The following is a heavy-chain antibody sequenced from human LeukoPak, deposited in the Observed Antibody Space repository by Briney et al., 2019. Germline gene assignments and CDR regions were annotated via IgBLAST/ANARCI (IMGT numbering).Heavy chain of an antibody. CDR3: ARDRVVRGGNAFDI. J-gene: IGHJ3*02. CDR2: IYYGGST. Sequence: PSETLSLTCTVSGGSISSSTYYWGWVRQPPGKGLEWIGSIYYGGSTNYNPSLKSRVTISVDTSKNQFSLKLSSVTAADTAVYYCARDRVVRGGNAFDIWGQGTMVTVSS. V-gene: IGHV4-39*07. CDR1: GGSISSSTYY. D-gene: IGHD3-10*01.